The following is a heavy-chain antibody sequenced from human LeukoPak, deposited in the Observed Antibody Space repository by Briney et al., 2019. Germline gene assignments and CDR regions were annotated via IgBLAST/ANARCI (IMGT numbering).Heavy chain of an antibody. CDR2: IYSGDIT. D-gene: IGHD5-18*01. CDR1: GFSVSNNY. CDR3: ARGSGYSYGFPDY. J-gene: IGHJ4*02. Sequence: PGGSLRLSCAASGFSVSNNYMSWVRQAPGKGLEWVSVIYSGDITYYTDSVKGRFTISRDNSKNTLYLQMNSLRAKDTAVYYCARGSGYSYGFPDYWGQGTLVTVSS. V-gene: IGHV3-53*01.